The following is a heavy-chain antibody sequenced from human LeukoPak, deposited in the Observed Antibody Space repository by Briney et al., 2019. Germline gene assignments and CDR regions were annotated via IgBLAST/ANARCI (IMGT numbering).Heavy chain of an antibody. CDR3: ARWDIAQQWLGPKDAFDI. CDR1: SDSFKSYF. J-gene: IGHJ3*02. D-gene: IGHD6-19*01. V-gene: IGHV4-59*01. CDR2: VYHNGST. Sequence: SGTLSLTCTVSSDSFKSYFWAWLRQPPGKGLEWLAYVYHNGSTNFNPSLESRVTLSGDTSTRQLFLTLTSVTAADTAMYYCARWDIAQQWLGPKDAFDIWGQGTMVTVSS.